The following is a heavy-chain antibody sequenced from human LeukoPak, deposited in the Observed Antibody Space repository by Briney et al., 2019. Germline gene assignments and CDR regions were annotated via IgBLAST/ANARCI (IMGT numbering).Heavy chain of an antibody. J-gene: IGHJ5*02. CDR3: ARDRQFRLHDP. V-gene: IGHV3-11*01. CDR2: ISTSGDSV. CDR1: GFTFSDYY. D-gene: IGHD3-16*01. Sequence: GGSLRLSCTASGFTFSDYYMSRIRQAPGKGLEWLSYISTSGDSVSYVDSVKGRFTISRDNAKNSLYLQIDSLRAEDTAMYYCARDRQFRLHDPWGQGILVTVSS.